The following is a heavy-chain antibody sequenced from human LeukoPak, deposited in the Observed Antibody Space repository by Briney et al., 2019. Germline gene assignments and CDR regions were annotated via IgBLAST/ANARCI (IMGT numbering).Heavy chain of an antibody. Sequence: SETLSLTCTVSGGSVSSGSYYWSWIRQPPGKGLEWIGYIYYSGSTNYNPSLKSRVTILVDTSKNQFSLKLSSVTAADTAVYYCAKAPVPGYSCREYWGQGTLVTVSS. D-gene: IGHD2-21*01. J-gene: IGHJ4*02. CDR3: AKAPVPGYSCREY. CDR2: IYYSGST. CDR1: GGSVSSGSYY. V-gene: IGHV4-61*01.